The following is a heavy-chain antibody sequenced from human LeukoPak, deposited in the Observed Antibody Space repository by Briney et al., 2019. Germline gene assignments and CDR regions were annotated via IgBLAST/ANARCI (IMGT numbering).Heavy chain of an antibody. CDR2: ISGSGSDGST. CDR3: AKYSHDSSGSYDY. J-gene: IGHJ4*02. CDR1: GFTFSSYG. V-gene: IGHV3-23*01. Sequence: PGGTLRLSCAASGFTFSSYGMSWVRQAPGKGLEWVSGISGSGSDGSTYYADSVKGQFTISRDNSKNTLYLQMNSLRAEDTAVYYCAKYSHDSSGSYDYWGQGTLVTVSS. D-gene: IGHD3-22*01.